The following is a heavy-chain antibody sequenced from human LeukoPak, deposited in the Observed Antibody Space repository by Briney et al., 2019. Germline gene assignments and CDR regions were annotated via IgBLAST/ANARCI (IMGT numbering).Heavy chain of an antibody. D-gene: IGHD2-15*01. V-gene: IGHV3-30*02. J-gene: IGHJ6*03. Sequence: GGSLRLSCAASGFTFSSYGMHWVRQAPGKGLEWVAFIRYDGSNKYYADSVKGRFTISRDNSKNTLYLQMNSLRAEDTALYYCAKDNENCSGGSCYSNYHYMDVWGKGTTVTISS. CDR3: AKDNENCSGGSCYSNYHYMDV. CDR2: IRYDGSNK. CDR1: GFTFSSYG.